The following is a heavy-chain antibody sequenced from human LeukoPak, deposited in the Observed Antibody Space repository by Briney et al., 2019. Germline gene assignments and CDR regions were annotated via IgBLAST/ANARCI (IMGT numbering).Heavy chain of an antibody. CDR3: ARSPTGRATMIEAYFQH. J-gene: IGHJ1*01. Sequence: PGGSLRLSCAASGFTFSSYAMHWVRQAPGKGLKWVAVISYDGSNKYYADSVKGRFTISRDNSKNTLYLQMNSLRAEDTAVYYCARSPTGRATMIEAYFQHWGQGTLVTVSS. V-gene: IGHV3-30*04. CDR2: ISYDGSNK. CDR1: GFTFSSYA. D-gene: IGHD3-22*01.